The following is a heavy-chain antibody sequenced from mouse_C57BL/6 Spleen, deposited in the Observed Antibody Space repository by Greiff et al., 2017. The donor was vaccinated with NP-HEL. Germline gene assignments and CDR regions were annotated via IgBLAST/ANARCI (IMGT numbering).Heavy chain of an antibody. D-gene: IGHD1-1*01. CDR2: TNPTNGRT. CDR3: ARIKNIVATYFDY. V-gene: IGHV1S81*02. CDR1: GYTFTSYW. Sequence: QVQLQQPGAELVKAGASVKMSCKASGYTFTSYWMHWVKQRLGQGLEWFAETNPTNGRTYYNEKFKSKATLTVDKSSSTAYMLLSSPTFEDSAVYYCARIKNIVATYFDYRGQGTTLTVSS. J-gene: IGHJ2*01.